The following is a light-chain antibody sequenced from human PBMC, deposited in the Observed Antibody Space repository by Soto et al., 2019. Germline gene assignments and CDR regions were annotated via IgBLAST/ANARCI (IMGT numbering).Light chain of an antibody. CDR1: QGIGDT. CDR3: QQRGDWPPIT. V-gene: IGKV3-11*01. J-gene: IGKJ5*01. CDR2: NAS. Sequence: EVVMTQSPAPLSVSPGEGATLSCSASQGIGDTLAWYQHKPRQPPSLLIYNASNRTTGSPARFSGSGSGTDFTLSISSLEPEDFAVYYCQQRGDWPPITFGQGTRLETK.